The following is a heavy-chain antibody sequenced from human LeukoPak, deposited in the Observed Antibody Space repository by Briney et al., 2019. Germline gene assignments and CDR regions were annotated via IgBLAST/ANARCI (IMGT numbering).Heavy chain of an antibody. V-gene: IGHV4-59*01. CDR3: ARERGP. CDR2: IYYSGST. CDR1: GVSISSYY. J-gene: IGHJ5*02. D-gene: IGHD3-16*01. Sequence: PSETLSLTCTVSGVSISSYYWSWIRQPPGKGLEWIGYIYYSGSTNYNPSLKSRVTISVDTSKNQFSLKLSSVTAADTAVYYCARERGPWGQGTLVTVSS.